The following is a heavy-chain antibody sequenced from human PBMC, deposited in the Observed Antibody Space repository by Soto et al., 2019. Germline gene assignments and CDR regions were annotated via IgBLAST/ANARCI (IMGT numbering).Heavy chain of an antibody. CDR1: GFTFSTYA. V-gene: IGHV3-30-3*01. Sequence: QVQLVESGGGVVQPGRSLRLSCAASGFTFSTYALHWVRQAPGKGLEWLAFISYDGSTKYYADSVKGRFTISRDNSHSTLYLQMNSLRPEDTAVYYCARLAGNFDCWGHGALVTVAS. CDR2: ISYDGSTK. CDR3: ARLAGNFDC. J-gene: IGHJ4*01.